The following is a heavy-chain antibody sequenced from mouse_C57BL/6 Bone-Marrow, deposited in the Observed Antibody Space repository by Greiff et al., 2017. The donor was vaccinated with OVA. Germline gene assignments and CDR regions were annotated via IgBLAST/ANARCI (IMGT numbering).Heavy chain of an antibody. CDR3: TRVYYYDYDGENAMDY. Sequence: EVQLVESGEGLVKPGGSLKLSCAASGFTFSSYAMSWVRQTPEKRLEWVAYISSGGDYIYYADTVKGRFTISRDNARNTLYLQMSSLKSEDTAMYYCTRVYYYDYDGENAMDYWGQGTSVTVSS. CDR1: GFTFSSYA. D-gene: IGHD2-4*01. J-gene: IGHJ4*01. CDR2: ISSGGDYI. V-gene: IGHV5-9-1*02.